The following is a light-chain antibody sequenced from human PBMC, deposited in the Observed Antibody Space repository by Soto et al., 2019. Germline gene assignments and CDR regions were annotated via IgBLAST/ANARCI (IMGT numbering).Light chain of an antibody. V-gene: IGLV2-14*01. Sequence: QSALTQPASVSGSLGQSITISCTGTSSDVGGYSYVSWYQQHPGKTPKLMIYEVSNRPSGVSHRFSGSKSGNTASLTISGLQTEDEADYYCSSFSSITREVFGGGTKVTVL. CDR3: SSFSSITREV. CDR2: EVS. J-gene: IGLJ2*01. CDR1: SSDVGGYSY.